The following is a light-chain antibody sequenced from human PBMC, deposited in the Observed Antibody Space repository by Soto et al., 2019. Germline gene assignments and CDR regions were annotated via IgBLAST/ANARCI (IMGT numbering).Light chain of an antibody. CDR2: EAS. CDR1: QDISNY. V-gene: IGKV1-33*01. Sequence: DIQMTQSPSSLSASVGDRVTITCQASQDISNYLNWYQQKPGKAPKLLIYEASNLETGVPSRFSGSGSGTDFTFTISSLQPEDIATYYCQHTLTFGGGTKVEIK. CDR3: QHTLT. J-gene: IGKJ4*01.